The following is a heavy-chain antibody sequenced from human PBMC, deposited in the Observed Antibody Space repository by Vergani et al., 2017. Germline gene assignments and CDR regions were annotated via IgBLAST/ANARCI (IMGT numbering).Heavy chain of an antibody. CDR2: IYYSGST. CDR3: ARGAVAGLYYFDY. Sequence: QVQLPESGPGLVKPSETLSLTCTVSGGSVSSGSYYWSWIRQPPGKGLEWIGYIYYSGSTNYNPSLKSRVTISVDTSKNQFSLKLSSVTAADTAVYYCARGAVAGLYYFDYWGQGTLVTVSS. V-gene: IGHV4-61*01. J-gene: IGHJ4*02. CDR1: GGSVSSGSYY. D-gene: IGHD6-19*01.